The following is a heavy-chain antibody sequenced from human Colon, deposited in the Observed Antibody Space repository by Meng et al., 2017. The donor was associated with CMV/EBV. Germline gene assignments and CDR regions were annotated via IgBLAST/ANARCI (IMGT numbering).Heavy chain of an antibody. Sequence: GESLKISCEAFRLTFSSYTMNWVRQAPGKGLEWVASISSSGRYIYYADSVKGRFTISRDNAYNSLYLQMNSLRADDTAVYYCTRDRTVWSLWGQGTTVTVSS. J-gene: IGHJ4*02. CDR2: ISSSGRYI. CDR1: RLTFSSYT. D-gene: IGHD2-15*01. V-gene: IGHV3-21*01. CDR3: TRDRTVWSL.